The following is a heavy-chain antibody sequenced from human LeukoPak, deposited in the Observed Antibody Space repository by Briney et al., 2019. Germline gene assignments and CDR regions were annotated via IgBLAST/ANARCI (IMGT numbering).Heavy chain of an antibody. CDR1: GFTVSSYS. Sequence: GGSLRLSCAASGFTVSSYSMNWARQAPGKGLEWVSYISSSSSTIYYADSVKGRFTISRDNAKNSLYLQMNSLRAEDTAVYYCARDATAYGMDVWGQGTTVTVSS. CDR3: ARDATAYGMDV. CDR2: ISSSSSTI. J-gene: IGHJ6*02. D-gene: IGHD2-15*01. V-gene: IGHV3-48*04.